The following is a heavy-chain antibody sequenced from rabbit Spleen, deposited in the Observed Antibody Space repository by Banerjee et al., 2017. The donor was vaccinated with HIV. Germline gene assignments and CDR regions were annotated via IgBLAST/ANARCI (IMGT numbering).Heavy chain of an antibody. D-gene: IGHD4-1*01. V-gene: IGHV1S7*01. J-gene: IGHJ4*01. CDR3: VREVAAKFSL. CDR2: IDPIFSAA. Sequence: QLKETGGGLVQPGGSLTLSCKASGFGFSSVYMSWVRQAPGKGLEWIGYIDPIFSAAYYANWVNGRFSISRENTQNTVSLQLDSLTAADTATYFCVREVAAKFSLWGQGTLVTVS. CDR1: GFGFSSVY.